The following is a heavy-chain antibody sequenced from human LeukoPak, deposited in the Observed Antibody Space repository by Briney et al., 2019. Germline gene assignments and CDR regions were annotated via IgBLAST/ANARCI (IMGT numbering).Heavy chain of an antibody. V-gene: IGHV4-59*01. CDR2: IYYSGST. D-gene: IGHD3-3*01. Sequence: SETLSLTCTVSGGSISSYYWSWIRQPPGKGLEWIGYIYYSGSTNYNPSLKSRVTISVDTSKNHFSLKVSSVTAPDTAVDYCARDYVGDFWTSFRQFAWDVWGQGTTVTVSS. CDR3: ARDYVGDFWTSFRQFAWDV. J-gene: IGHJ6*02. CDR1: GGSISSYY.